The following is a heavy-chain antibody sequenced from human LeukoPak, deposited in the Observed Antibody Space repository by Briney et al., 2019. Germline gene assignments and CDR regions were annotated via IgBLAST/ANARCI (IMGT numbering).Heavy chain of an antibody. J-gene: IGHJ4*02. CDR2: IRYDGSNK. V-gene: IGHV3-30*02. CDR3: AKDRSDYGGRAFDY. CDR1: GFTFSSYG. Sequence: GGSLRLSCAASGFTFSSYGMHWVRQAPGKGLEWVAFIRYDGSNKYYADSVKGRFTISRDNSKNTLYLQMNSLRAEDTAVYYCAKDRSDYGGRAFDYWGQGTLVTVSS. D-gene: IGHD4-23*01.